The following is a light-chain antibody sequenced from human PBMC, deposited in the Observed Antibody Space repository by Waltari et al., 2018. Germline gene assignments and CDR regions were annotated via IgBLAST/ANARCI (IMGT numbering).Light chain of an antibody. Sequence: QMTQSPLSVSASIGDRVAIPCRASQDIASWLACYQQHPGKAPRLLVYAASNLQSGVPPRFSGSGSGTDYTLTIFDLQPEDFATYYCQQTYITPPHSFGQGTKLEI. CDR2: AAS. J-gene: IGKJ2*03. V-gene: IGKV1-12*01. CDR3: QQTYITPPHS. CDR1: QDIASW.